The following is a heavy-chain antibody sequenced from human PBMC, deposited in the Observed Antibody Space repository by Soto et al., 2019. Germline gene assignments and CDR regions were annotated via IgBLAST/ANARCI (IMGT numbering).Heavy chain of an antibody. J-gene: IGHJ3*01. D-gene: IGHD3-22*01. CDR3: VRASHYDSSRFSVWGVFDF. CDR2: TRNKVNVYTT. V-gene: IGHV3-72*01. Sequence: EVQLVESGGGLVQPGGSLRLSCAASGFSLNDHYMDWVRQAPGKGLEWVGRTRNKVNVYTTEYAASVKGRFTISRDDSRKSLCLDMTSLKSADTAVYYCVRASHYDSSRFSVWGVFDFWGQGTMVTVSS. CDR1: GFSLNDHY.